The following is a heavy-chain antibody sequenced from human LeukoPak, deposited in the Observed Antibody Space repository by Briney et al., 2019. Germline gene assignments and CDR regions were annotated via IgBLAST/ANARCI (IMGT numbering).Heavy chain of an antibody. V-gene: IGHV4-59*01. J-gene: IGHJ5*02. CDR1: RGSISSYY. CDR3: ARGRYYYDSSGYPYNWFDP. D-gene: IGHD3-22*01. CDR2: LYHGGST. Sequence: SETLSLTCIVSRGSISSYYWSWIRQPPGKGLEWIGYLYHGGSTNYNPSLESRVTISGDTSKNYFSLNLSSVTAADTAMYYCARGRYYYDSSGYPYNWFDPWGQGTLVTVSS.